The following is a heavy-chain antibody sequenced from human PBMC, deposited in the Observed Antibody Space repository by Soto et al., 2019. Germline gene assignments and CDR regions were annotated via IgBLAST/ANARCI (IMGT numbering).Heavy chain of an antibody. CDR1: GGSFSGYY. CDR3: ARGSVRMVYVY. CDR2: INHRGST. J-gene: IGHJ4*02. Sequence: QVQLQQWGAGLLKPSETLSLTCAVYGGSFSGYYWSWIRQPPGKGLEWIGEINHRGSTNYNPSLKSRVTISVDTSKNQFSLKLSSVTAADTAVYYCARGSVRMVYVYWGQGTLVTVSS. D-gene: IGHD2-8*01. V-gene: IGHV4-34*01.